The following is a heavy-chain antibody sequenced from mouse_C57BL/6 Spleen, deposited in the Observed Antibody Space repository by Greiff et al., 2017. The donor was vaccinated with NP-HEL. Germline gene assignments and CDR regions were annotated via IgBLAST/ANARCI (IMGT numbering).Heavy chain of an antibody. D-gene: IGHD2-2*01. Sequence: EVQLQQSGAELVKPGASVKLSCTASGFNIKDYYMHWVKQRTEQGLEWIGRIDPEDGETKYAPNFQGKATITADTSSNTAYLQLSSLTSEDTAVYYCARSEATMVKGYFDVWGTGTTVTVSS. V-gene: IGHV14-2*01. CDR1: GFNIKDYY. CDR3: ARSEATMVKGYFDV. CDR2: IDPEDGET. J-gene: IGHJ1*03.